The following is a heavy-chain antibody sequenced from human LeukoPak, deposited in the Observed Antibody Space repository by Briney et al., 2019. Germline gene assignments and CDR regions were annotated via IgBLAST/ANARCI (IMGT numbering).Heavy chain of an antibody. Sequence: ASVKVSCKASGYTFTNYVINWVRQATGDGLEGMGWMNPNSGNVGYAQKFQARVTMTRDTSTGTPYMELGSLTSEDTAVYYCVRSKWDLLGGGDYWGQGTLVTVSS. D-gene: IGHD1-26*01. CDR2: MNPNSGNV. CDR3: VRSKWDLLGGGDY. V-gene: IGHV1-8*01. J-gene: IGHJ4*02. CDR1: GYTFTNYV.